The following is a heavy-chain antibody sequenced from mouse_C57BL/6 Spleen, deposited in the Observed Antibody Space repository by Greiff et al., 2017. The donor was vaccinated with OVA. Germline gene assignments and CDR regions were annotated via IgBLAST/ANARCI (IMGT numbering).Heavy chain of an antibody. CDR2: IDPEDGET. D-gene: IGHD1-1*01. CDR3: ARSDTTVAARDY. CDR1: GFNIKDYY. J-gene: IGHJ2*01. V-gene: IGHV14-2*01. Sequence: VHVKQPGAELVKPGASVKLSCTASGFNIKDYYMHWVKQRTEQGLEWIGRIDPEDGETKYAPKFQGKATITADTSSNTAYLQLSSLTSEDTAVYYGARSDTTVAARDYWGQGTTLTGSS.